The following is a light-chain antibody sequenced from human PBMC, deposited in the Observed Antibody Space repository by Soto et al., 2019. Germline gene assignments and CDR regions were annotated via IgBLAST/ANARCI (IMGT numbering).Light chain of an antibody. V-gene: IGLV2-18*02. Sequence: QSVLPQPPSVSGSPGQSVTISCTGTSSDVGSYNRVSWYQQTPGTAPKLMIYEVNNRPSGVPDRFSGSKSGNTASLTISGPQAEDEADYYCSSYRSSSTYVFGTGTKVTVL. J-gene: IGLJ1*01. CDR3: SSYRSSSTYV. CDR2: EVN. CDR1: SSDVGSYNR.